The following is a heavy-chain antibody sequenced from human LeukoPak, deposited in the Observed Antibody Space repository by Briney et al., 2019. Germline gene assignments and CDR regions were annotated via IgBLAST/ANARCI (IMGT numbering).Heavy chain of an antibody. J-gene: IGHJ4*02. CDR1: GFTFSSYS. V-gene: IGHV3-21*01. CDR3: ARLSIVGATFDY. CDR2: ISSSSSYI. Sequence: GGSLRLSCAASGFTFSSYSMNWVRRAPGKGLEWVSSISSSSSYIYYADSVKGRFTISRDNAKNSLYLQMNSLRAEDTAVYYCARLSIVGATFDYWGQGTLVTVSS. D-gene: IGHD1-26*01.